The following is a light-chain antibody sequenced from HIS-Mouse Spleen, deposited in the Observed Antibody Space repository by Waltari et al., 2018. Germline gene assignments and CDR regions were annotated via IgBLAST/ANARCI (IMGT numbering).Light chain of an antibody. CDR3: YSTDSSGNHRV. CDR1: ALPKKY. J-gene: IGLJ2*01. CDR2: EDS. V-gene: IGLV3-10*01. Sequence: SYELTQPTSVSVSPVQTARITCSGDALPKKYAYWYQQKSGQAPVLVIYEDSKRPSGIPERFSGSSSGTMATLTISGAQVEDEADYYCYSTDSSGNHRVFGGGTKLTVL.